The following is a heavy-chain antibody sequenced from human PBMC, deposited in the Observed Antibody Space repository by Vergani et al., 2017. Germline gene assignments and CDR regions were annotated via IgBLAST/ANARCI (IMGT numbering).Heavy chain of an antibody. V-gene: IGHV4-39*07. D-gene: IGHD6-13*01. J-gene: IGHJ4*02. Sequence: QLQLQESGPGLVKPSETLSLTCTVSGGSISSSSYYWGWIRQPPGKGLEWIGSIYYSGSTYYNQSLKSRVTISVDTSKNQFSLKLSTVTAADTAVYYCARVGAAAGMGGYDLDYWGQGTLVTVSS. CDR3: ARVGAAAGMGGYDLDY. CDR2: IYYSGST. CDR1: GGSISSSSYY.